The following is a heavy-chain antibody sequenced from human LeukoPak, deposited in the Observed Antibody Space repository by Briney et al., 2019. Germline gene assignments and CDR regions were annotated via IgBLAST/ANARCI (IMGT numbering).Heavy chain of an antibody. CDR2: ISTSSSYI. CDR1: GFTFSRNC. D-gene: IGHD6-13*01. Sequence: GGSLRLSCAASGFTFSRNCMNWVRQAPGKGLEWVSSISTSSSYIYYADSVKGRFTISRNNGKNSLYLQMNRLRAEDTAVYYCARGAEGIAATDSNFDYWGRGTLVTVSS. J-gene: IGHJ4*02. V-gene: IGHV3-21*01. CDR3: ARGAEGIAATDSNFDY.